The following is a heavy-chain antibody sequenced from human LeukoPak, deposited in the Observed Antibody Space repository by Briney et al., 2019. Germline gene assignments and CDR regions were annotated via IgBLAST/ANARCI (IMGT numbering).Heavy chain of an antibody. CDR1: GYTFTSYD. CDR3: TRGAGVGATLDY. Sequence: ASVKVSCKASGYTFTSYDINWVRQATGQGLEWMGWMNPNSGNTGYAQKFQGRVTMTRNTSISTAYMELSSLRSEDTAVYYCTRGAGVGATLDYWGQGTLVTVSS. J-gene: IGHJ4*02. D-gene: IGHD1-26*01. CDR2: MNPNSGNT. V-gene: IGHV1-8*01.